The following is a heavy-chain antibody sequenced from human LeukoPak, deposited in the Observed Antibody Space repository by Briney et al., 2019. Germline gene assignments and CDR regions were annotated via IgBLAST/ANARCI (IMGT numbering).Heavy chain of an antibody. D-gene: IGHD2-2*01. Sequence: PGGSLRLSCAASGFTFSVYTMNWVRQAPGEGLEWVSYISSGGTTIYYADSVKGRFTISRDNVENSLYLQMNSLRVEDTAVYYCARDFEVPAAAPDYYYDYYVDVWGKGTTVTVSS. CDR2: ISSGGTTI. V-gene: IGHV3-48*04. CDR1: GFTFSVYT. CDR3: ARDFEVPAAAPDYYYDYYVDV. J-gene: IGHJ6*03.